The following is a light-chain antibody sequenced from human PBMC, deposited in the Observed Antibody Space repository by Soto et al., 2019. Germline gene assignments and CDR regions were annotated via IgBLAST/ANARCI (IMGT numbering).Light chain of an antibody. CDR1: QSVSSN. V-gene: IGKV3D-15*01. Sequence: EIVMTQSPATLSVSPGERATLSCRASQSVSSNLAWYQQKPGQAPRLLIYGASTRATGIPARFSGSGAGTEFTLTISSLQSEDFAVYYWQQYNSWPPLTFGGGTKVEIK. CDR3: QQYNSWPPLT. J-gene: IGKJ4*01. CDR2: GAS.